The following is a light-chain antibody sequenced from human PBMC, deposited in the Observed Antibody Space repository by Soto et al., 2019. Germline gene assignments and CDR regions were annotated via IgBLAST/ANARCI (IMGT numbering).Light chain of an antibody. CDR2: GAS. V-gene: IGKV3-20*01. J-gene: IGKJ1*01. Sequence: SCRASQSVSSSYLAWYQQKPGQAPRPLIYGASSRATGIPDRFSGSGSGTDFTLTISRLEPEDFAVYYCQQYGSSWTFGQGTKVDIK. CDR3: QQYGSSWT. CDR1: QSVSSSY.